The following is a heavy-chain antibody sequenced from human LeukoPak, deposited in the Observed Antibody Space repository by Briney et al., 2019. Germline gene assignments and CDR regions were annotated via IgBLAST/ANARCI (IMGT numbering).Heavy chain of an antibody. J-gene: IGHJ4*02. CDR3: AREERWLQSY. CDR1: GYTFTSYA. Sequence: GASVKVSCKASGYTFTSYAMNWVRQAPGQGLEWMGWINPNSGGTNYAQKFQGRVTMTRDTSISTAYMELSRLRSDDTAVYYCAREERWLQSYWGQGTLVTVSS. CDR2: INPNSGGT. V-gene: IGHV1-2*02. D-gene: IGHD5-24*01.